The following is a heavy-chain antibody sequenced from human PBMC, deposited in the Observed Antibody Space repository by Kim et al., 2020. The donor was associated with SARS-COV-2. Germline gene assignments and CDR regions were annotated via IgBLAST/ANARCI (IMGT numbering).Heavy chain of an antibody. CDR3: ARGPYMVRGVKLDY. CDR2: INHSGST. J-gene: IGHJ4*02. V-gene: IGHV4-34*01. CDR1: GGSFSGYY. D-gene: IGHD3-10*01. Sequence: SETLSLTCAVYGGSFSGYYWSWIRQPPGKGLEWIGEINHSGSTNYNPSLKSRVTISVDTSKNQFSLKLSSVTAADTAVYYCARGPYMVRGVKLDYWGQGTLVTVSS.